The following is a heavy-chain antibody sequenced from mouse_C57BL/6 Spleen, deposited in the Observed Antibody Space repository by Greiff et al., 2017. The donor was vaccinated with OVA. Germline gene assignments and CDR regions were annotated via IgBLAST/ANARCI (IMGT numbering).Heavy chain of an antibody. CDR2: IRSKSNNYAT. D-gene: IGHD2-2*01. Sequence: EVKLMESGGGLVQPKGSLKLSCAASGFSFNTYAMNWVRQAPGKGLEWVARIRSKSNNYATYYADSVKDRFTISRDDSESMLYLQMNNLKTEDTAMYYCVGGYPWFAYWGQGTLVTVSA. V-gene: IGHV10-1*01. J-gene: IGHJ3*01. CDR1: GFSFNTYA. CDR3: VGGYPWFAY.